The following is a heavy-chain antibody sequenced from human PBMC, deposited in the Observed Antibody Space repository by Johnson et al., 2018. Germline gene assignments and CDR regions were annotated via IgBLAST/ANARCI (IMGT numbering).Heavy chain of an antibody. V-gene: IGHV4-59*01. CDR1: GGSISTYY. CDR3: ARALWFGDLHYYMDV. Sequence: QVQLQESGPGLVKPSETLSLACTVSGGSISTYYWSWIRQPPGKGLDYIGNIYYSGSTNYNPSLRSRVTISVDKSKNHSSLKLSSVTAADTAVYYCARALWFGDLHYYMDVWGKGTTVTVSS. J-gene: IGHJ6*03. CDR2: IYYSGST. D-gene: IGHD3-10*01.